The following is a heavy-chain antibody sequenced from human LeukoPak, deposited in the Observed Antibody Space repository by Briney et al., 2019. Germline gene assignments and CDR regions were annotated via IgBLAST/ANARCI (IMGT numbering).Heavy chain of an antibody. V-gene: IGHV3-23*01. CDR1: GFTFSSYA. Sequence: GGSLRLSCAAFGFTFSSYAMSWVRQAPGKGLEWVSAISGSGGSTYYADSVKGRFTISRDNSKNTLYLQMNSLRAEDTAVYYCAKDPGYNWNADHFDYWGQGTLVTVSS. CDR3: AKDPGYNWNADHFDY. J-gene: IGHJ4*02. CDR2: ISGSGGST. D-gene: IGHD1-1*01.